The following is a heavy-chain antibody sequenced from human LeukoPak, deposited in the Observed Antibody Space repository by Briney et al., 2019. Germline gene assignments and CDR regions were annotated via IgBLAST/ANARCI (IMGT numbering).Heavy chain of an antibody. CDR1: GFTFSSYS. CDR2: ISSSSSYI. J-gene: IGHJ5*02. V-gene: IGHV3-21*01. D-gene: IGHD3-3*01. Sequence: SGGSLRLSCAASGFTFSSYSMNWVRQAPGKGLEWVSSISSSSSYIYYADSVKGRFTISRDNAKNSLYLQMNSLRAEDTAVYYCAKDARVTIFGVVNWFDPWGQGTLVTVSS. CDR3: AKDARVTIFGVVNWFDP.